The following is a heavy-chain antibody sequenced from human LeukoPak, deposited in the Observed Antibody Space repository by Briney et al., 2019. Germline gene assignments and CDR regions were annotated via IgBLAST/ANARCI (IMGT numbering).Heavy chain of an antibody. CDR3: ARQFKYSSPDDY. D-gene: IGHD6-6*01. J-gene: IGHJ4*01. V-gene: IGHV1-8*01. CDR1: GYTFTSYD. CDR2: MNPNSGNT. Sequence: ASVKVSCKASGYTFTSYDINWVRQATGQGLEWMGWMNPNSGNTGYAQKFQGRVTMTRNTSISTAYMELSSLRSEDTAVYYCARQFKYSSPDDYWGHGTLVTVSS.